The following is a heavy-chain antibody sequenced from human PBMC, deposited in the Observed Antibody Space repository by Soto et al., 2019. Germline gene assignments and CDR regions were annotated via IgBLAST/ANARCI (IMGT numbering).Heavy chain of an antibody. CDR2: ISWNDDR. Sequence: QITLKESGPTLVKPTQTLTLTCTFSGFSLTTSGVSVGWIRQPPGKALEWLALISWNDDRRYSPSLKGRLTITTDTTRNQVVLRLTNMDPVDTATYDCAHCVGWSGYYRHGYFDLWGRGTLVTVSS. CDR1: GFSLTTSGVS. J-gene: IGHJ2*01. V-gene: IGHV2-5*01. CDR3: AHCVGWSGYYRHGYFDL. D-gene: IGHD3-3*01.